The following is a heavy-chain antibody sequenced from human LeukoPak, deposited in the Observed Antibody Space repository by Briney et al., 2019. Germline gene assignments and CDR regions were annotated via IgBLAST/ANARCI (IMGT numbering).Heavy chain of an antibody. D-gene: IGHD5-24*01. CDR1: DDSISSGSYY. J-gene: IGHJ4*02. CDR3: AREQRWLQSLDY. V-gene: IGHV4-61*02. Sequence: SETLSLTCTVSDDSISSGSYYWSWIRQPAGKGLEWIGRIYASGSTNYNPSLKSRVTISVDTSKDQFSLKLSSVTATDTAVYYCAREQRWLQSLDYWGQGTLVTVSS. CDR2: IYASGST.